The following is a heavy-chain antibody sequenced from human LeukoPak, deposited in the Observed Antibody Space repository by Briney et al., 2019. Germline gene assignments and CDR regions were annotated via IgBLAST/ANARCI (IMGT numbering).Heavy chain of an antibody. D-gene: IGHD1-1*01. V-gene: IGHV3-33*01. Sequence: QPGGSLRLSCAASGFNFINYAMHWVRQAPGKGLEWVAVIWYDGGNRYYADSVKGRFTISRDTSEDTLFLQMNSLRAEDTAVYYCARDPTGYNWFDPWGQRTLVTVSS. J-gene: IGHJ5*02. CDR2: IWYDGGNR. CDR3: ARDPTGYNWFDP. CDR1: GFNFINYA.